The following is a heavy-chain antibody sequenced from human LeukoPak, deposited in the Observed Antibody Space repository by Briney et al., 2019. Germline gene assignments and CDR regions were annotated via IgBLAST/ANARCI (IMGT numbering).Heavy chain of an antibody. CDR1: GFTFSSHW. V-gene: IGHV3-74*01. CDR2: ISSDGSST. Sequence: GGSLRLSCAASGFTFSSHWMHWVRQAPGKGLVWVSRISSDGSSTNYADSVQGRFTISRDNAKNTLYMKMNSLRAEDTAVYYCGRVGGSYGIDHWGQGTLVTVSS. D-gene: IGHD1-26*01. J-gene: IGHJ4*02. CDR3: GRVGGSYGIDH.